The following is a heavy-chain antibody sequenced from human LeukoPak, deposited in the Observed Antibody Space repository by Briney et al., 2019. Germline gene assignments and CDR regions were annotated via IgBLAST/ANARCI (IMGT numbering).Heavy chain of an antibody. CDR3: AKDSMSESSGYYLLDY. V-gene: IGHV3-23*01. J-gene: IGHJ4*02. Sequence: GGSLRLSCAASGFTFSSYAMSWVRQAPGKGLQWVSTISGGNTYYADSVKGRFTISRDNSKNTVYLQMNSLRPEDTAVFYCAKDSMSESSGYYLLDYWGQGTLVTVSS. CDR2: ISGGNT. D-gene: IGHD3-22*01. CDR1: GFTFSSYA.